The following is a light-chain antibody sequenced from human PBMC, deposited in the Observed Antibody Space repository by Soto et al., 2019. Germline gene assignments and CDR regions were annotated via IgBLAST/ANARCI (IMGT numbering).Light chain of an antibody. CDR1: QSVLHSSDNKNY. CDR3: HQYYTTLT. V-gene: IGKV4-1*01. Sequence: DIVMTQSPDSLAVSLGERATINCKSSQSVLHSSDNKNYLAWYQQKPGQPPKLLIYWASTRDSGVPDRFSGTGSGADFPLTISSLQAEHVPVYYFHQYYTTLTFGGGTKVELK. J-gene: IGKJ4*01. CDR2: WAS.